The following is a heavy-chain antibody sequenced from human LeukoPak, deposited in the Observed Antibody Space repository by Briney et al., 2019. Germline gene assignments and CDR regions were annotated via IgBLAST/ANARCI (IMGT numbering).Heavy chain of an antibody. CDR2: ISYDGSNI. D-gene: IGHD6-13*01. CDR3: ARGKQQLDYFYYYGLDV. CDR1: GFTFSSYA. Sequence: PGRSLRLSCAASGFTFSSYAMHWVRQAPGKGLEWVAVISYDGSNIYYADPVKGRFTISRDNSKNTLYLQMNSLRGEDTAIYYCARGKQQLDYFYYYGLDVWGRGTTVTVSS. J-gene: IGHJ6*02. V-gene: IGHV3-30-3*01.